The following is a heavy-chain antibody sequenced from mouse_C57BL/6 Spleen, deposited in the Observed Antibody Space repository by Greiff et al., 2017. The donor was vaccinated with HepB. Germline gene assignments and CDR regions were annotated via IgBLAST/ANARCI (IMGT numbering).Heavy chain of an antibody. V-gene: IGHV1-15*01. D-gene: IGHD1-1*01. CDR3: TRLGNYYGSSMDY. CDR2: IDPETGGT. J-gene: IGHJ4*01. CDR1: GYTFTDYE. Sequence: QVHVKQSGAELVRPGASVTLSCKASGYTFTDYEMHWVKQTPVHGLEWIGAIDPETGGTAYNQKFKGKAILTADKSSSTAYMELRSLTSEDSAVYYCTRLGNYYGSSMDYWCQGTSVTVSS.